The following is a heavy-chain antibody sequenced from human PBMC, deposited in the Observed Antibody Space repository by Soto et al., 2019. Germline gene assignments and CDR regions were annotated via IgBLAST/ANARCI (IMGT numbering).Heavy chain of an antibody. CDR2: INLNSGDT. J-gene: IGHJ5*02. V-gene: IGHV1-2*02. D-gene: IGHD6-6*01. Sequence: ASVKVSCKASGYTFTDYYMEWVRQAPGQGLEWMGWINLNSGDTNFAQQFQGRVTMTRDTSITTAYMVLTRLRSDDTAVYYCARARPPFNWFDRWGQGTLVTVSS. CDR3: ARARPPFNWFDR. CDR1: GYTFTDYY.